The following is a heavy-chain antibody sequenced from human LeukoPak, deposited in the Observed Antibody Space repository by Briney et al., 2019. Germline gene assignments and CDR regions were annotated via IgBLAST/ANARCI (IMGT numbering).Heavy chain of an antibody. CDR3: ARHLQQWLVRSPSDAFDI. CDR1: GGSISSGGYS. V-gene: IGHV4-30-2*01. D-gene: IGHD6-19*01. J-gene: IGHJ3*02. CDR2: IYHSGST. Sequence: SSETLSLTCAVSGGSISSGGYSWSWIRQPPGKGLEWIGYIYHSGSTYYNPSLKSRVTISVDTSKNQFSLKLSSVTAADTAVYYCARHLQQWLVRSPSDAFDIWGQGTMVTVSS.